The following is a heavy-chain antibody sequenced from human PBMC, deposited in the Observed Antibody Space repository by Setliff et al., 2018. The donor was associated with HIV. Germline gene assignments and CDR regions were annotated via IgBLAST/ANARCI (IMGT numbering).Heavy chain of an antibody. Sequence: SVKVSCKASGGTFSSYAISWVRQAPGQGLEWMGGIIPILGIANYAQKFQGRVTITADKSTSTAYMELSSLRSEDTAVYYCARDQTGVAAAAFGGGSAWSDEGFDIWGQGTMVTVSS. CDR2: IIPILGIA. CDR1: GGTFSSYA. D-gene: IGHD6-13*01. CDR3: ARDQTGVAAAAFGGGSAWSDEGFDI. V-gene: IGHV1-69*10. J-gene: IGHJ3*02.